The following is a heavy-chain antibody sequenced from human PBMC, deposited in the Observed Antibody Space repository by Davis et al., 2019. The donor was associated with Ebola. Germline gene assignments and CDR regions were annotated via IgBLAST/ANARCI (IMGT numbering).Heavy chain of an antibody. CDR2: ISGSGGST. CDR1: EFTFSGYA. CDR3: ARDGPSGWQGDFDY. D-gene: IGHD6-19*01. J-gene: IGHJ4*02. V-gene: IGHV3-23*01. Sequence: GESLKISCAASEFTFSGYAMSWVRQAPGKGLEWVSAISGSGGSTYYAGSVKGRFTISRDNSRNTLYLQMNSLRAEDTAVYYCARDGPSGWQGDFDYWSQGTLVTVSS.